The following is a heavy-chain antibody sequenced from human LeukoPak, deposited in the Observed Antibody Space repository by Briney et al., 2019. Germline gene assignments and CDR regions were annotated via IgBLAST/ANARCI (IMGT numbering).Heavy chain of an antibody. CDR1: GFTFSSYA. CDR2: ISSSSSYI. D-gene: IGHD4-17*01. V-gene: IGHV3-21*01. Sequence: GGSLRLSCAASGFTFSSYAMSWVRQAPGKGLEWVSSISSSSSYIYYADSVKGRFTISRDNAKNSLYLQMNSLRAEDTAVYYCARDRGYGDYINYAFDYWGQGTLVTVSS. J-gene: IGHJ4*02. CDR3: ARDRGYGDYINYAFDY.